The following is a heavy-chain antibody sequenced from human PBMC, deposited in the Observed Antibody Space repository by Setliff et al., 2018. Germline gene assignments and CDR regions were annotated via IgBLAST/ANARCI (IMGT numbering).Heavy chain of an antibody. CDR2: IIPIFGTA. V-gene: IGHV1-69*13. J-gene: IGHJ6*02. CDR1: GGTFSSYA. CDR3: ARDLIDPDYGDYLPFYYYGMDV. D-gene: IGHD4-17*01. Sequence: GASVKVSCKASGGTFSSYAISWVRQAPGQGLEWMGGIIPIFGTANYAQKFQGRVTITADESTSTAYMELSSLRSEDTAVYYCARDLIDPDYGDYLPFYYYGMDVWGQGTTVTVSS.